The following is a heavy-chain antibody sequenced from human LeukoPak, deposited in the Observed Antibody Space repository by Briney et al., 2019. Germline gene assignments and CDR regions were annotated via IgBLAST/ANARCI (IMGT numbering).Heavy chain of an antibody. CDR1: GGSISSSSYY. D-gene: IGHD6-13*01. Sequence: PSETLPLTCTVSGGSISSSSYYWGWIRQPPGKGLEWIGSIYYSGVTYYNPSLKSRVTISVATSKNRQFSLKLSSVTAADTAVYYCARLMGEPIAAAYYGMDVWGQGTTVTVSS. CDR2: IYYSGVT. V-gene: IGHV4-39*07. J-gene: IGHJ6*02. CDR3: ARLMGEPIAAAYYGMDV.